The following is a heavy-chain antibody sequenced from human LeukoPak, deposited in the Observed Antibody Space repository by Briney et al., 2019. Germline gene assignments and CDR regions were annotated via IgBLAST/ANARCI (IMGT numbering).Heavy chain of an antibody. V-gene: IGHV3-30*02. Sequence: PGGSLRLSCAASGFTFSSYGMHWVRQAPGKGLEWVTFIRYDGSNKYYADSVKGRFTISRDDSKKTLYLQMNSLRAEDTAVYYCAKDSSTYYYGSGSYGGSVDYWGQGTLVTVSS. J-gene: IGHJ4*02. CDR2: IRYDGSNK. CDR1: GFTFSSYG. CDR3: AKDSSTYYYGSGSYGGSVDY. D-gene: IGHD3-10*01.